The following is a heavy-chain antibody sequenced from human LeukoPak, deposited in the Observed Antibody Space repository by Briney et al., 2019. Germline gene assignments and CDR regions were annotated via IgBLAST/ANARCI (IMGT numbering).Heavy chain of an antibody. V-gene: IGHV3-30-3*01. CDR2: ISYDGTYK. Sequence: GGSLRLSCAAPGFTFSDYAMHWVRQAPGKGLEWVAVISYDGTYKYYADSVKGRFTISRDNSKNTLSLQMNSLRTEDTAVYYCARAMATAWYFDYWGQGTLVTVSS. CDR3: ARAMATAWYFDY. J-gene: IGHJ4*02. CDR1: GFTFSDYA. D-gene: IGHD5-24*01.